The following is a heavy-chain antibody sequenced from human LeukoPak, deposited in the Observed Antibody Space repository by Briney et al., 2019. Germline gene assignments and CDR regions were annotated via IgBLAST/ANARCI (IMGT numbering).Heavy chain of an antibody. CDR2: VYSSGNT. V-gene: IGHV4-4*07. CDR1: DGSIISYH. J-gene: IGHJ5*02. D-gene: IGHD3-22*01. CDR3: ARTYYYDSSGYYFSYNWFDP. Sequence: PSETLSLTCTVSDGSIISYHWSWIRQPAGKGLEWIGRVYSSGNTNYNPSLKSRVTMSVDASKSQFSLRLSSVTAADTAVYYCARTYYYDSSGYYFSYNWFDPWGQGTLVTVSS.